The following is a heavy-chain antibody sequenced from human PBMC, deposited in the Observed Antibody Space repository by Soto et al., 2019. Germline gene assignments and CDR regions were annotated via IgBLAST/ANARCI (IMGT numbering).Heavy chain of an antibody. CDR1: GFTFSSYG. J-gene: IGHJ4*02. CDR2: IWYDGSNK. V-gene: IGHV3-33*01. Sequence: QVQLVESGGGVVQPGRSLRLSCAASGFTFSSYGMHWVRQAPGKGLEWVAVIWYDGSNKYYADSVKGRFTISRDNSKNTLYLQMNSLRAEDTAVYYCARVRYCSGGSCYSGFSTLDYWGQGNLVTVSS. D-gene: IGHD2-15*01. CDR3: ARVRYCSGGSCYSGFSTLDY.